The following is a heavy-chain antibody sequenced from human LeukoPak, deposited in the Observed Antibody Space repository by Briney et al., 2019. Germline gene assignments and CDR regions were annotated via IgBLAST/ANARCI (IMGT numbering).Heavy chain of an antibody. J-gene: IGHJ4*02. D-gene: IGHD5-12*01. Sequence: SETLSLTCTVSGGSISNYYWSWIRQPPGRGLEWIGYIYYSGSTNYNPSLKGRVTISVDTSKNLFSLELSSVTAADTAVYYCARDGYSGNDGLWGQGTLVTVSS. CDR2: IYYSGST. CDR1: GGSISNYY. CDR3: ARDGYSGNDGL. V-gene: IGHV4-59*01.